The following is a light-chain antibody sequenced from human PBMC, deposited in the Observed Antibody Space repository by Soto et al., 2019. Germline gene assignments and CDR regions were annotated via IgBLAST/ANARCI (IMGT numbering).Light chain of an antibody. J-gene: IGKJ5*01. Sequence: PGERATLSCRASPSVSGSNLAWYQQKPGQAPRLLIYGASSRATGIPDRFSGSGSGTDFTLTISRLEPEDFAVYYCQQYGSSPPITFGQGTRLEIK. CDR2: GAS. V-gene: IGKV3-20*01. CDR1: PSVSGSN. CDR3: QQYGSSPPIT.